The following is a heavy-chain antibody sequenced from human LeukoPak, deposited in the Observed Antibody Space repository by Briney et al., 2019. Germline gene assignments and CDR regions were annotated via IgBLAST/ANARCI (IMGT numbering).Heavy chain of an antibody. V-gene: IGHV3-7*05. Sequence: GGSLRLSCAASGFTFNTYWMSWVRQAPGKGPEWVANIKQDGGEKHYVDSVKGRFTISRDNAESSLYLQMNSLRAEDTAVYYCAKSGSTLTTFFDYWGQGTLVTVSS. J-gene: IGHJ4*02. CDR2: IKQDGGEK. D-gene: IGHD3-16*01. CDR3: AKSGSTLTTFFDY. CDR1: GFTFNTYW.